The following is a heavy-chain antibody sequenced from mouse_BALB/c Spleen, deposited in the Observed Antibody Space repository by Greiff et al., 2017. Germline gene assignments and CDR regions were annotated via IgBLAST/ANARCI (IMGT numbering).Heavy chain of an antibody. CDR3: ARLGIYYGSSYDWYFDV. D-gene: IGHD1-1*01. CDR2: ISYSGST. Sequence: EVQGVESGTSLVKPSQTLSLTCSVTGDSITSGYWNWIRKFPGNKLEYMGYISYSGSTYYNPSLKSRISITRDTSKNQYYLQLNSVTTEDTATYYCARLGIYYGSSYDWYFDVWGAGTTVTVSS. CDR1: GDSITSGY. J-gene: IGHJ1*01. V-gene: IGHV3-8*02.